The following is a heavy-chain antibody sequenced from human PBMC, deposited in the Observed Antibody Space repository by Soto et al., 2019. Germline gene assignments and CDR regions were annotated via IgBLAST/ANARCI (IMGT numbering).Heavy chain of an antibody. Sequence: ASVKVSCKASGYTFTSYDINWVRQATGQGLEWMGWMNPNSGNTGYAQKFQGRVTMTRNTSISTAYMELSSLRSEDTAVYYCAKEWTPRRAFDSWGQGTLVTVSS. CDR3: AKEWTPRRAFDS. D-gene: IGHD1-26*01. CDR1: GYTFTSYD. CDR2: MNPNSGNT. J-gene: IGHJ4*02. V-gene: IGHV1-8*01.